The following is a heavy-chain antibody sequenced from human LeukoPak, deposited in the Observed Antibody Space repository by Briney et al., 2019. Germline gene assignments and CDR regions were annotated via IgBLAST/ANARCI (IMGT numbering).Heavy chain of an antibody. J-gene: IGHJ4*02. CDR3: AKDSSADDSSGYSYYFDY. D-gene: IGHD3-22*01. CDR1: GFTFSNNG. V-gene: IGHV3-30*18. Sequence: PGRSLRLSCAASGFTFSNNGMDWVRQAPGKGLEWVAVISYDGSNKYYADSVKGRFTISRDNSKNTLSLQMNSLRAEDTALYYCAKDSSADDSSGYSYYFDYWGQGTLVTVSS. CDR2: ISYDGSNK.